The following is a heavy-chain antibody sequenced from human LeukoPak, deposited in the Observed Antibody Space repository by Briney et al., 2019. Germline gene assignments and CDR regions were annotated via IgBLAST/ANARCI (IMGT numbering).Heavy chain of an antibody. CDR2: IYYSGST. CDR1: GGSISSGGYY. J-gene: IGHJ5*02. D-gene: IGHD2-15*01. V-gene: IGHV4-31*03. Sequence: SETLSLTCTVSGGSISSGGYYWSWIRQRPGKGLEWIGYIYYSGSTYYNPSLKSRVTISVDTSKNQFSLKLSSVTAADTAVYYCAREGDDEGYCSGGSCYSFDPWGQGTLVTVSS. CDR3: AREGDDEGYCSGGSCYSFDP.